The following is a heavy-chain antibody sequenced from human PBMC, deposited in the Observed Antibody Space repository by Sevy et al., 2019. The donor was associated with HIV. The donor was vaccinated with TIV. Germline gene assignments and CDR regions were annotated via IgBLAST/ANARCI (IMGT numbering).Heavy chain of an antibody. J-gene: IGHJ6*02. CDR1: GGSISSGGYS. V-gene: IGHV4-30-2*01. CDR3: DSGLPPYIADYYYYYGMDV. CDR2: IYHRGST. D-gene: IGHD2-15*01. Sequence: SETLSLTCAVSGGSISSGGYSWSWIRQPPGKGLEWIGYIYHRGSTYYNPSLKSRVTISVDRSKNHFSLKLSSVTAADTAVYYCDSGLPPYIADYYYYYGMDVWGQGTTVTVSS.